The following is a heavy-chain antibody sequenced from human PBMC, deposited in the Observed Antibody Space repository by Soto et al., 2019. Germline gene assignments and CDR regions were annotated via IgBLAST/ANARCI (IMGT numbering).Heavy chain of an antibody. CDR2: IDTSGTKI. CDR1: GYTFGDSY. V-gene: IGHV3-11*01. Sequence: QVQLLESGGDLVKPGGSLRLSCAASGYTFGDSYMSWIRQAPGKGREWISYIDTSGTKIYYADSVKGRFTITRDNAKNSLYLEMNSLRDEDTAVYYCASHYDMWSGYLSPVDYWGQGTLVTVSS. CDR3: ASHYDMWSGYLSPVDY. D-gene: IGHD3-3*01. J-gene: IGHJ4*02.